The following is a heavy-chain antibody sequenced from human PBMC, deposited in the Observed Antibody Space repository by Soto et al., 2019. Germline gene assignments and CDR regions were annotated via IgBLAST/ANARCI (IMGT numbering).Heavy chain of an antibody. D-gene: IGHD1-26*01. CDR3: AKDMRVRAIVPHFDY. J-gene: IGHJ4*02. Sequence: GGSLRLSCTGSGFTFSNYAMSWVRQVPGKGLEWVSAIADRDGNTYYADSVEGRFTISRDNSKNTLYLQMNSLRDEDTAIYYCAKDMRVRAIVPHFDYWGQGT. CDR1: GFTFSNYA. V-gene: IGHV3-23*01. CDR2: IADRDGNT.